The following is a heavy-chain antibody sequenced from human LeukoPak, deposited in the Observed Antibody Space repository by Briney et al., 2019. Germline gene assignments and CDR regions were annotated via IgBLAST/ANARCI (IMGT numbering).Heavy chain of an antibody. D-gene: IGHD2-21*01. Sequence: ASVKVSCKAAGYTFTDYYIHWVRQAPGQGLEWMGWVNPNSRGTNYARKFQGRVTMTRDTSISTAYMELSRLRSDDTAVYYCARSAETNCGGECYSFDYWGQGTLVTVSS. CDR1: GYTFTDYY. V-gene: IGHV1-2*02. J-gene: IGHJ4*02. CDR2: VNPNSRGT. CDR3: ARSAETNCGGECYSFDY.